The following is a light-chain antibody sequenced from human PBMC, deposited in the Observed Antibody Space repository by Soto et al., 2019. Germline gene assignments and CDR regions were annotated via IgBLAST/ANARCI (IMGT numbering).Light chain of an antibody. Sequence: QSALTQPPSASGSTGQSVTISCTGASSDVGGYKYVSWYQQHPGKAPKLMIFEVNKRPSGVPDRFSGSKSGNTASLTVSGLQAEDEDDYYCSSYAGINNLGVFGTGTKLTVL. J-gene: IGLJ1*01. CDR2: EVN. CDR1: SSDVGGYKY. CDR3: SSYAGINNLGV. V-gene: IGLV2-8*01.